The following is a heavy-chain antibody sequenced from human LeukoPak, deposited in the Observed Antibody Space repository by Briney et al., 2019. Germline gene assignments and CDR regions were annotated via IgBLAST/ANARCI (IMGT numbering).Heavy chain of an antibody. CDR1: GFTFSSYA. Sequence: PGGSLRLSCAASGFTFSSYAMHWVRQAPGKGLEWVAVISYDGSNKYYADSVKGRFTISRDNSKNTLYLQMNSLRAEDTAVYYCARDPRPIAAAGTTPYFDYWGQGTLVTVSS. V-gene: IGHV3-30-3*01. J-gene: IGHJ4*02. CDR2: ISYDGSNK. CDR3: ARDPRPIAAAGTTPYFDY. D-gene: IGHD6-13*01.